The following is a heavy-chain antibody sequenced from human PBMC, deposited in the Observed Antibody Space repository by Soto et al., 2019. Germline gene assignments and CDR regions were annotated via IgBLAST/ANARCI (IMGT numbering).Heavy chain of an antibody. V-gene: IGHV1-18*01. J-gene: IGHJ4*02. CDR2: TSAYNGNT. CDR1: GYTFASYA. CDR3: ARDPPPPEH. Sequence: QVQLVQSGAEVKKPGASVKVSCKASGYTFASYAISWMRQAPGQGLEWMGWTSAYNGNTQYAQKLQGTVTMTTDTSTSTASMELGSLRSDDTAVYYCARDPPPPEHWGQGSLVTVPS.